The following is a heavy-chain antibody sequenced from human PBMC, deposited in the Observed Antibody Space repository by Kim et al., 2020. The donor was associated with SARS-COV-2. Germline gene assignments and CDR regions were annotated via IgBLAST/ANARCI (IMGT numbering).Heavy chain of an antibody. CDR2: LYQTWST. Sequence: SETLSLTCTVSGDSINAFYWSWIRQSPGMGLEWLGYLYQTWSTNYNPSLMGRVTMTLDTSKNQVSLKLTSVTAADTAMYFCARSGRGFDFLTGYSPLDYWGEGTRGTVSS. J-gene: IGHJ4*02. CDR3: ARSGRGFDFLTGYSPLDY. V-gene: IGHV4-59*12. D-gene: IGHD3-9*01. CDR1: GDSINAFY.